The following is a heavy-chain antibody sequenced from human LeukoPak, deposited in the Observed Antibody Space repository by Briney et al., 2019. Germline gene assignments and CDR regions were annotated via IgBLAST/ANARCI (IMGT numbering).Heavy chain of an antibody. Sequence: SETLSLTCTVSGGSISSYYWSWIRQPPGKGLEWIGYIYYSGSTNYNPSLKSRVTISVDTSKNQFSLKLNSVTAADTVVYYCARDGVDCGGDCYTHYFDYWGQGTLVTVSS. CDR3: ARDGVDCGGDCYTHYFDY. V-gene: IGHV4-59*01. CDR2: IYYSGST. J-gene: IGHJ4*02. D-gene: IGHD2-21*02. CDR1: GGSISSYY.